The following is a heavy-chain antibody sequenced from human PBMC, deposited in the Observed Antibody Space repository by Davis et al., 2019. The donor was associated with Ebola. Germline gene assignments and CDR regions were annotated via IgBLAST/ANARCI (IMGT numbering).Heavy chain of an antibody. D-gene: IGHD3-22*01. J-gene: IGHJ4*02. CDR2: IYYNGST. CDR3: ARDAPPYYYDSSGYFDY. CDR1: GGSISSYY. Sequence: MPSETLSLTCTVSGGSISSYYWSWIRQPPGKGLEWIGYIYYNGSTNYNPSLKSRVTISVDTSKNQFSLKLSSVTAADTAVYYCARDAPPYYYDSSGYFDYWGQGTLVTVSS. V-gene: IGHV4-59*01.